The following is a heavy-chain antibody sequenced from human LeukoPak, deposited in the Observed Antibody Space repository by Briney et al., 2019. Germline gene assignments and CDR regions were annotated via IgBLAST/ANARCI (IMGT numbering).Heavy chain of an antibody. CDR3: ARRNVGATIPFDP. D-gene: IGHD1-26*01. V-gene: IGHV4-61*02. J-gene: IGHJ5*02. Sequence: SETLSLTCTVSGGSISSGSYYWSWIRQPAGKGLEWIGRIYTSGSTNYNPSLKSRVTISVDTSKNQFSLKLSSVTAADTAVYYCARRNVGATIPFDPWGQGTLVTVSS. CDR1: GGSISSGSYY. CDR2: IYTSGST.